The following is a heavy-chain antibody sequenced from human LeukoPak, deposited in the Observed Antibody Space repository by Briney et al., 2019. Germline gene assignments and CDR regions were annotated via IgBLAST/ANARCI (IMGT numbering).Heavy chain of an antibody. Sequence: GGSLRLSCAASGFTFSSYWMSWVRQAPGKGLEWVANIKQDGSEKYYVDSVKGRFTISRDNAKNSLYLQMDNLRAEDTAVYYCARETYYYDSSGYSNFDYWGQGTLVTVSS. J-gene: IGHJ4*02. CDR2: IKQDGSEK. CDR1: GFTFSSYW. CDR3: ARETYYYDSSGYSNFDY. D-gene: IGHD3-22*01. V-gene: IGHV3-7*01.